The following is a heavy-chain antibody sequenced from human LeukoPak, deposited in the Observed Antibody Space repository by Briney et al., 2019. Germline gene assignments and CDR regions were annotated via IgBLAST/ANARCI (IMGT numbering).Heavy chain of an antibody. J-gene: IGHJ6*02. Sequence: GGSLRLSRAASGFTFSSYWMSWVRQAPGKGLEWVANIKQDGSEKYYVDSVKGRFTISRDNAKNSLYLQMNSLRAEDTAVYYCARDFFSSWCKSDYYYGMDVWGQGTTVTVSS. V-gene: IGHV3-7*05. CDR2: IKQDGSEK. CDR1: GFTFSSYW. D-gene: IGHD6-13*01. CDR3: ARDFFSSWCKSDYYYGMDV.